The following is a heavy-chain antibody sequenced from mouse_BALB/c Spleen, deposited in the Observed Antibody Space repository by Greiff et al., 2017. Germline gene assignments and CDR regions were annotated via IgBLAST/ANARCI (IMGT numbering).Heavy chain of an antibody. CDR3: ARGGYYGNYYYAMDY. D-gene: IGHD2-1*01. V-gene: IGHV5-17*02. Sequence: EVNVVESGGGLVQPGGSRKLSCAASGFTFSSFGMHWVRQAPEKGLEWVAYISSGSSTIYYADTVKGRFTISRDNPKNTLFLQMTSLRSEDTAMYYCARGGYYGNYYYAMDYWGQGTSVTVSS. CDR2: ISSGSSTI. J-gene: IGHJ4*01. CDR1: GFTFSSFG.